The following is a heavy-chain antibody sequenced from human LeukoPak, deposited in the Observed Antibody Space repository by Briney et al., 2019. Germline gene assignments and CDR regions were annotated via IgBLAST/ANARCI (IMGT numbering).Heavy chain of an antibody. CDR3: ASTIEIAAAGTGSFDY. CDR1: GFTFSSYE. Sequence: PGGSLRLXCAASGFTFSSYEMNWVRRAPGKGLESVSYISSSGSTIYYADSVKGRFTISRDNAKNSLYLQMNSLRAEDTAVYYCASTIEIAAAGTGSFDYWGQGTLVTVSS. J-gene: IGHJ4*02. V-gene: IGHV3-48*03. D-gene: IGHD6-13*01. CDR2: ISSSGSTI.